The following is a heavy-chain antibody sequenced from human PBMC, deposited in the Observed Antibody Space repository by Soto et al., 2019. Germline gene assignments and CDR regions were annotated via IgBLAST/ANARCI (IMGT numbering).Heavy chain of an antibody. D-gene: IGHD3-22*01. V-gene: IGHV5-51*01. CDR2: IYPGDSDT. J-gene: IGHJ5*02. CDR3: ARPEIPTRSNDYDYPLDL. CDR1: GFSFASSW. Sequence: GESLKISCKDSGFSFASSWIGWVRQMPGKGLEWMGVIYPGDSDTRYSPSFQGQVTISADKSISTAYLQWSSLKASDTAMYYCARPEIPTRSNDYDYPLDLWGQGTLVTVSS.